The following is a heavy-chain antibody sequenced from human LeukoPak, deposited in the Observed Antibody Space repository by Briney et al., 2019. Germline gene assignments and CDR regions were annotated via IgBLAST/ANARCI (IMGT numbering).Heavy chain of an antibody. CDR2: ISYDGSNK. D-gene: IGHD2-15*01. V-gene: IGHV3-30*14. CDR3: ATTPNPRYCSGGSCYYFDY. CDR1: GFTFSSYA. Sequence: GGSLRLSCAASGFTFSSYAMHWVRQAPGKGLEWVAVISYDGSNKYYADSVKGRFTISRDNSKNTLYLQMNSLRAEDTAVYYCATTPNPRYCSGGSCYYFDYWGQGTLVTVSS. J-gene: IGHJ4*02.